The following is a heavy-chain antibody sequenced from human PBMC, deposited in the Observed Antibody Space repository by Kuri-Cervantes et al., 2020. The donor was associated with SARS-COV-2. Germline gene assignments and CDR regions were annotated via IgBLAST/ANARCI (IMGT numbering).Heavy chain of an antibody. CDR2: IEGKTDGGTT. CDR3: AKDHVPRPDYSNPQYFDY. CDR1: GFTFSSYW. J-gene: IGHJ4*02. Sequence: GESLKISCAASGFTFSSYWMHWVRQAPGKGLEWVGRIEGKTDGGTTDYAAPVKGRFTISRDDSKNTLYLQMNSLRAEDTAVYYCAKDHVPRPDYSNPQYFDYWGQGTLVTVSS. V-gene: IGHV3-15*04. D-gene: IGHD4-11*01.